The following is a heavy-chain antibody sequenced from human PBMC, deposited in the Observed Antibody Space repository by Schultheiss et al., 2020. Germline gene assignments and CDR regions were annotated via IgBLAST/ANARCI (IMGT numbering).Heavy chain of an antibody. CDR1: GGSISSGSYY. Sequence: SETLSLTCTVSGGSISSGSYYWSWIRQPAGKGLEWIGRIYTSGSTNYNPSLKSRVTISVDTSKNQFSLKLSSVTAADTAVYYCARDHSSGWYSYYYYYYGMDVWGQGTTVTVSS. J-gene: IGHJ6*02. D-gene: IGHD6-19*01. CDR2: IYTSGST. CDR3: ARDHSSGWYSYYYYYYGMDV. V-gene: IGHV4-61*02.